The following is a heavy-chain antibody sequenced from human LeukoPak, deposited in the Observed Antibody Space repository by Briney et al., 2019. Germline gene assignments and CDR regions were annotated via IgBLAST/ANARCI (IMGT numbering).Heavy chain of an antibody. CDR3: ARERYYYGSNWFDP. Sequence: GGSLRFSCAASGFTFSRYTMNWVRQAPGKGLEWVSSITSSSSYIYYADSVKGRFTISRDNAKNSLYLQMNSLRAEDTAVYYCARERYYYGSNWFDPWGQGTLVTVSS. V-gene: IGHV3-21*01. J-gene: IGHJ5*02. CDR2: ITSSSSYI. D-gene: IGHD3-10*01. CDR1: GFTFSRYT.